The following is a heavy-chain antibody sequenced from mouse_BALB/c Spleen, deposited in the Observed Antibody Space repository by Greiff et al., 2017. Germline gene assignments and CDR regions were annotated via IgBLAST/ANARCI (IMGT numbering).Heavy chain of an antibody. D-gene: IGHD1-1*01. V-gene: IGHV5-17*02. CDR2: ISSGSSTI. CDR3: ARWSSYYYAMDY. CDR1: GFTFSSFG. J-gene: IGHJ4*01. Sequence: EVKLVESGGGLVKPGGSLKLSCAASGFTFSSFGMHWVRQAPEKGLEWVAYISSGSSTIYYADTVKGRFTISRDNPKNTLFLQMTSLRSEDTAMYYCARWSSYYYAMDYWGQGTSVTVSS.